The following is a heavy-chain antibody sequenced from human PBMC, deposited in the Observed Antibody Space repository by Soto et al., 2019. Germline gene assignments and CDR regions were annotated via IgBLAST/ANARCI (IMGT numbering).Heavy chain of an antibody. Sequence: GGSLRLSCAASGFTFSSYGMHWVRQAPGKGLEWVAVISYDGSNKYYADSVKGRFTISRDNSKNTLYLQMNSLRAEDTAVYYCAKETYGYYYYYGMDVWGQGTTVTSP. J-gene: IGHJ6*02. CDR2: ISYDGSNK. D-gene: IGHD3-10*01. CDR3: AKETYGYYYYYGMDV. CDR1: GFTFSSYG. V-gene: IGHV3-30*18.